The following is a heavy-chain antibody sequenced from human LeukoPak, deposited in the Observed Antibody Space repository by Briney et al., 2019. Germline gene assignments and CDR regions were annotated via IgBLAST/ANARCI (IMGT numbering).Heavy chain of an antibody. Sequence: GGTLRLSCAASGFTFSSYGMSWVRQAPGKGLEWVSGISGSGGSTYYAGSVKGRFTISRDNSKNTLYLQMNSLRAEDTAVYYCAKDPRGAVTTAHYFDYWGQGTLVTVSS. J-gene: IGHJ4*02. CDR2: ISGSGGST. D-gene: IGHD4-17*01. CDR3: AKDPRGAVTTAHYFDY. CDR1: GFTFSSYG. V-gene: IGHV3-23*01.